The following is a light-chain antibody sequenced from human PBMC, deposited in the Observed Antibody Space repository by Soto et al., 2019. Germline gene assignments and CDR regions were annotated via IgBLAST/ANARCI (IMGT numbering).Light chain of an antibody. V-gene: IGKV3-15*01. CDR2: AAS. CDR1: QSGPSKD. J-gene: IGKJ5*01. Sequence: IVSTQSPGTLSLSPVERATLSCRPSQSGPSKDLSWYQKNPGPAPRLLIYAASTRATAVPDRFSGSGSGTDFTLTITRLQSDDFAVYFCQQYTDWPITFGQGTRLEIK. CDR3: QQYTDWPIT.